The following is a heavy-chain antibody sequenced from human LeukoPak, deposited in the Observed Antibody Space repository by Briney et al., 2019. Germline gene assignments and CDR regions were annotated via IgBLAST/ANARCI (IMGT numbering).Heavy chain of an antibody. CDR2: INKDGSEK. Sequence: PGGSLRLSCVASGFTFSSYWMSWVPQAPGKGLEWVANINKDGSEKYYLDSVKGRFTISRDNAMDSLYLQMNSLRAEDTAVYYCARRYCSGGSCYSVDYWGQGALVTVSS. CDR3: ARRYCSGGSCYSVDY. CDR1: GFTFSSYW. J-gene: IGHJ4*02. D-gene: IGHD2-15*01. V-gene: IGHV3-7*01.